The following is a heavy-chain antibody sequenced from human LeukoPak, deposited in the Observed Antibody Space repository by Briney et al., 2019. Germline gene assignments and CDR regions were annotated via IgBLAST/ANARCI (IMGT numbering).Heavy chain of an antibody. V-gene: IGHV4-4*09. J-gene: IGHJ5*02. CDR1: GGSISGHY. Sequence: PSETLSLTCTVSGGSISGHYWSWIRQPPGKGLEWIGYIYTSGSNHYNPSLKSRVTISGDTSKNQFSLKLSSVTAADTAVYYCARQKAGNCFDPWGQGTPVTVSS. D-gene: IGHD6-19*01. CDR2: IYTSGSN. CDR3: ARQKAGNCFDP.